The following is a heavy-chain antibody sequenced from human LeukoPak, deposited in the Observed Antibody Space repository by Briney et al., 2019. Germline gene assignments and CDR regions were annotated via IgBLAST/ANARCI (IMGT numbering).Heavy chain of an antibody. CDR1: GFTVSSNY. V-gene: IGHV3-66*01. CDR2: IYSGGST. CDR3: ASTFYGDSPPY. D-gene: IGHD4-17*01. J-gene: IGHJ4*02. Sequence: GGSLRLSCAASGFTVSSNYMSWVRQAPGKGLEWVSVIYSGGSTYYADSVKGRFTISRDNSKNTLYLQMNSLRAEDTVVYYCASTFYGDSPPYWGQGTLVTVSS.